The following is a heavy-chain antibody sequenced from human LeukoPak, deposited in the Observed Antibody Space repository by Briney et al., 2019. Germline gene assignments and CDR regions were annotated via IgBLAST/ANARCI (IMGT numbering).Heavy chain of an antibody. J-gene: IGHJ4*02. Sequence: GGSLRLSCAASGFTFRSYTMSWVRQAPGKGLEWVSSISSSSSYIYYTDSVKGRFTISRDNAKNSLYLQMNSLRAEDTSVYYCARDEEYGGFDYWGQGTLVTVSS. CDR1: GFTFRSYT. D-gene: IGHD4-23*01. V-gene: IGHV3-21*01. CDR3: ARDEEYGGFDY. CDR2: ISSSSSYI.